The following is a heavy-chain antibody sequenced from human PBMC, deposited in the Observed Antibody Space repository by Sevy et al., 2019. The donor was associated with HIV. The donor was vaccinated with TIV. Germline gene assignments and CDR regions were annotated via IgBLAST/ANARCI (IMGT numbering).Heavy chain of an antibody. CDR3: AREWVVSGYYYYYMDV. CDR2: TYYRSKWYN. D-gene: IGHD1-1*01. V-gene: IGHV6-1*01. Sequence: SQTLSLTCAISGDSVSSNSAAWNWIRQSPSRGLEWLGGTYYRSKWYNDYAVSVKSRITINPDTSKNQFSLQLNSVTPEDTAVYYCAREWVVSGYYYYYMDVWGKGTTVTVSS. J-gene: IGHJ6*03. CDR1: GDSVSSNSAA.